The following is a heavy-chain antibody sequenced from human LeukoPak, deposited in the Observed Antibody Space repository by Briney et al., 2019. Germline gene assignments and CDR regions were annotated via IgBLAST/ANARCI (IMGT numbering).Heavy chain of an antibody. D-gene: IGHD3/OR15-3a*01. Sequence: PGGFLRLSCVVSGFIFSDYAMSWVRQAPGEGLEWVAGISDNGGGPYYADSLKGRFTISRDNSKNILYLQMNSLRAEDTAVYYCAKEIGRLGVPLYDYWGRGTLVTASS. CDR2: ISDNGGGP. CDR3: AKEIGRLGVPLYDY. CDR1: GFIFSDYA. V-gene: IGHV3-23*01. J-gene: IGHJ4*02.